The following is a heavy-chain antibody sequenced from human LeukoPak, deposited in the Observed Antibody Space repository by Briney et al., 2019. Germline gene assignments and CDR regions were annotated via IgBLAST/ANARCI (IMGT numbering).Heavy chain of an antibody. V-gene: IGHV3-48*01. CDR3: ARGRIRFLDDFDY. CDR1: GFTFSSYS. CDR2: MSSSSSTI. J-gene: IGHJ4*02. D-gene: IGHD3-3*01. Sequence: PGGSLRLSCAASGFTFSSYSMNWVRQAPGKGLEWVSYMSSSSSTIYYADSVKGRCAITNDNAKNSMYLKMNSLRAEDTAVYYCARGRIRFLDDFDYWGQGTLVTVSS.